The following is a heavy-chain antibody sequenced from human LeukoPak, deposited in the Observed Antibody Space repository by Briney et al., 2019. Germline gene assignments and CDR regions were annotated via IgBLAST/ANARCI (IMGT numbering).Heavy chain of an antibody. CDR1: GYTFTSYY. J-gene: IGHJ4*02. CDR3: ARGHDWMYSNYADY. D-gene: IGHD4-11*01. CDR2: ISAYNGNT. Sequence: GASVKVSCKASGYTFTSYYMHWVRQAPGQGLEWMGWISAYNGNTNYAQKLQGRVTMTTDTSTSTAYMELRSLRSDDTAVYYCARGHDWMYSNYADYWGQGTLVTVSS. V-gene: IGHV1-18*04.